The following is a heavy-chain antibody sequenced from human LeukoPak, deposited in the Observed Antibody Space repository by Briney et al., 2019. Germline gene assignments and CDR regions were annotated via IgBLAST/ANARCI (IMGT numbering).Heavy chain of an antibody. CDR2: INDRGHT. D-gene: IGHD4-23*01. CDR3: ARDPTTVVTTPYYFDF. Sequence: PSETLSLTCAVHGGSFSGYHWNWIRQSPGKGLEWIGEINDRGHTNYNPSLESRITISVDTSKKQFSLNLSSVTAADTAVDYCARDPTTVVTTPYYFDFWGQGTLVTVSS. V-gene: IGHV4-34*01. J-gene: IGHJ4*02. CDR1: GGSFSGYH.